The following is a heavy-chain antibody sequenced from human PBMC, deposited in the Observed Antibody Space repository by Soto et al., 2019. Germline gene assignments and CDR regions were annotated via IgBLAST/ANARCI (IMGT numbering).Heavy chain of an antibody. V-gene: IGHV3-30*04. D-gene: IGHD3-22*01. CDR3: ATGGFYYDCSADLDY. J-gene: IGHJ4*02. CDR2: ISFDGKDK. Sequence: QVQLVESGGGVVQPGRSLRLSCAASGFIFSDYALHWVRQAPGKGLEWVAVISFDGKDKYYAGSEKGRFTISRDNSRNTLYLQMNIQKAEDSAFDYCATGGFYYDCSADLDYWGQGALVTVSS. CDR1: GFIFSDYA.